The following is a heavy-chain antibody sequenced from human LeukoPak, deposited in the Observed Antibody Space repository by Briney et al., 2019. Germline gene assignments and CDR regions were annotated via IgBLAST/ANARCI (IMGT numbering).Heavy chain of an antibody. Sequence: GGSLRLSCAASGFTFSSYGMHWVRQAPGKGLEWVAVISYDGSNKYYADSVKGRFTISRDNSKNTLYLQMNSLRAEDTAVYYCARDGFSRIAVAGPFDYWGQGTLVTVSS. CDR3: ARDGFSRIAVAGPFDY. CDR2: ISYDGSNK. V-gene: IGHV3-30*19. J-gene: IGHJ4*02. D-gene: IGHD6-19*01. CDR1: GFTFSSYG.